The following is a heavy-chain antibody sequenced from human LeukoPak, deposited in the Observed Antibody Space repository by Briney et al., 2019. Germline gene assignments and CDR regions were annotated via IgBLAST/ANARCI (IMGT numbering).Heavy chain of an antibody. Sequence: ASVKVSCKASGYTFTGYHMHWVRQAPGQGLEWMGRINPNSGDTNYAQNFQGRVTMTRDTSISTAYMELSRLRSDDTAVYYCAREGYYDSSGYRPYYYYGMDVWGQGTTVTVSS. D-gene: IGHD3-22*01. J-gene: IGHJ6*02. V-gene: IGHV1-2*06. CDR2: INPNSGDT. CDR3: AREGYYDSSGYRPYYYYGMDV. CDR1: GYTFTGYH.